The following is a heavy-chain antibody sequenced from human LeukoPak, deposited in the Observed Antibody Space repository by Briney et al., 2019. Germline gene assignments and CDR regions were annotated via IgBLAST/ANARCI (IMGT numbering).Heavy chain of an antibody. V-gene: IGHV1-69*13. CDR1: GGTVRRYA. D-gene: IGHD2-15*01. CDR3: ARDDCSGGSCYSGSD. Sequence: GASVKVSCKASGGTVRRYAISWVRQAPGQGLEWMGGIIPIFGTATYAQKFQGRVTITADESTGTAYMELSSLRSEDTAVYYCARDDCSGGSCYSGSDWGQGTLVTVSS. CDR2: IIPIFGTA. J-gene: IGHJ4*02.